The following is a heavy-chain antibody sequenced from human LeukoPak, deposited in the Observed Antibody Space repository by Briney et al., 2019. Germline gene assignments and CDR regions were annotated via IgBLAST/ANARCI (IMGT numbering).Heavy chain of an antibody. V-gene: IGHV1-69*13. CDR2: IIPIFGTA. Sequence: SVKVSCKASGGTFSSYAISWVRQAPGQGLEWMGGIIPIFGTANYAQKFQGRVTITADESTSTAYMELSSLRSEDTAVYYCARDTSGGTSFVNYYYYMDVWGKGTTVTVSS. D-gene: IGHD2-2*01. CDR3: ARDTSGGTSFVNYYYYMDV. J-gene: IGHJ6*03. CDR1: GGTFSSYA.